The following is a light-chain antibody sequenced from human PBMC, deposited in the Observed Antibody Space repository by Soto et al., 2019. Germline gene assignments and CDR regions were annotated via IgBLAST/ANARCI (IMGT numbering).Light chain of an antibody. CDR3: AAWDDNLNGWV. V-gene: IGLV1-44*01. Sequence: QSVLTQPPSASGTPGQRVTISCSGSSTNIGSNTVNWYQQFPGTAPKLLIYSNNQRSSVVPDRFSGSKSGTSASLAISVLQSEDEADYYCAAWDDNLNGWVFGGGTKVTVL. J-gene: IGLJ3*02. CDR1: STNIGSNT. CDR2: SNN.